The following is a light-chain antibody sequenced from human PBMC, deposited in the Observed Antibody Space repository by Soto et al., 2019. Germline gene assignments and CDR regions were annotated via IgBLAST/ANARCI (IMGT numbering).Light chain of an antibody. J-gene: IGLJ1*01. CDR2: SNN. CDR3: GTLDSSLTAFV. Sequence: SVLTQPPSVSAAPGQRFTISCSGSSSNIGNNYVSCYXQLPGTAPKLLIYSNNKRPSGIPDRFSGSQSGTSATAGITGLETGDEADYYCGTLDSSLTAFVFGTGTKVTVL. CDR1: SSNIGNNY. V-gene: IGLV1-51*01.